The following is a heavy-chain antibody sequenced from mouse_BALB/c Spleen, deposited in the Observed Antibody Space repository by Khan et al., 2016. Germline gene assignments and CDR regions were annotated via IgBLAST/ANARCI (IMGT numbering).Heavy chain of an antibody. D-gene: IGHD2-2*01. V-gene: IGHV9-4*02. CDR3: ARGYGYIYAMDY. J-gene: IGHJ4*01. CDR1: GYSFTTAG. CDR2: INTHTRVP. Sequence: QIQLVQSGPELKKPGETVRISCKATGYSFTTAGVQWVQKMPGKGLKWIGWINTHTRVPKYAEDFKGRFAFSLETSANIAYLQISNLKNEDTATXFCARGYGYIYAMDYWGQGTSVTVSS.